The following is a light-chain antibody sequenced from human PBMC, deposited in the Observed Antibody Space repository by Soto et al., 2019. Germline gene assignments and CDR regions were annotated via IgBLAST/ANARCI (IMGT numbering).Light chain of an antibody. CDR1: SSDVGSYNL. Sequence: QSALTQPASVSGSPGQSITISCTGTSSDVGSYNLVSWYQQHPGKAPKLMIYEGSKRPSGVSNRFSGSKSGNTASLTISGLQAEDEADYYCCSYAGSHVVFGGGTKHTVL. V-gene: IGLV2-23*01. CDR3: CSYAGSHVV. CDR2: EGS. J-gene: IGLJ2*01.